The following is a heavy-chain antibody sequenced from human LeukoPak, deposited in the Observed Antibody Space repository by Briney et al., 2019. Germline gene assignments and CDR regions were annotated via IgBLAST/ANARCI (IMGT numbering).Heavy chain of an antibody. D-gene: IGHD2-2*01. Sequence: PSETLSLTCAVYGGSFSGYYWSWIRQPPEKGLEWIGEINHSGSTNYNPSLKSRVTISVDTSKNQFSLKLSSVTAADTAVYYCARGVFGAGYCSSTSCSFDYWGQGTLVTVSS. CDR1: GGSFSGYY. V-gene: IGHV4-34*01. CDR2: INHSGST. CDR3: ARGVFGAGYCSSTSCSFDY. J-gene: IGHJ4*02.